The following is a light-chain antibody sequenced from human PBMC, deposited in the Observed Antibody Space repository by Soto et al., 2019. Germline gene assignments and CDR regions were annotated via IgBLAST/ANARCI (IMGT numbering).Light chain of an antibody. Sequence: QSALTQPASVSGSPGQSITISCTGTSSDVGGYNYVSWYQQHPGKAPKLMIYGVSNRPSGVSNRFSGSKSGNTASLTISGLQAEDEADYYCSSYTSSSTLDDVFGTGTKVTVL. CDR2: GVS. V-gene: IGLV2-14*01. J-gene: IGLJ1*01. CDR3: SSYTSSSTLDDV. CDR1: SSDVGGYNY.